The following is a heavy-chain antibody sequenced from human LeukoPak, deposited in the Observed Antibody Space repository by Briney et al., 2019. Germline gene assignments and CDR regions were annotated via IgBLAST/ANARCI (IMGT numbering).Heavy chain of an antibody. CDR2: IGTAGDT. J-gene: IGHJ4*02. D-gene: IGHD4-17*01. CDR1: GFTFSSYD. Sequence: GGSLRLSCAASGFTFSSYDMHWVRQATGKGLEWVSAIGTAGDTYYPGSVKGRFTISRENAKNSLYLQMNSLRAGDTAVYYCARDRYGDYVGDFDYWGQGTLVTVSS. V-gene: IGHV3-13*01. CDR3: ARDRYGDYVGDFDY.